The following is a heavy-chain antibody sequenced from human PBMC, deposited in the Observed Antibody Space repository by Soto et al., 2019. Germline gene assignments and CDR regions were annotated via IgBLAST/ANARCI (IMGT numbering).Heavy chain of an antibody. D-gene: IGHD4-17*01. J-gene: IGHJ5*02. CDR3: ARGVKYGAYSRWFDP. CDR2: IIPIFGTA. V-gene: IGHV1-69*13. Sequence: SVKVSCKASGGTFSSYAISWVRQAPGQGLEWMGGIIPIFGTANYAQKFQGRVTITADESTSTAYMELSSLRSEDTAVYFCARGVKYGAYSRWFDPWGQGTLVTVSS. CDR1: GGTFSSYA.